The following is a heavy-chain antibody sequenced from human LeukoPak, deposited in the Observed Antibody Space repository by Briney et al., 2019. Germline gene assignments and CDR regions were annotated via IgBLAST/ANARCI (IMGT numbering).Heavy chain of an antibody. CDR1: GYTFTGYY. D-gene: IGHD2-15*01. J-gene: IGHJ4*02. CDR2: INPNGGGT. CDR3: ARDRYCSGGSCYDY. Sequence: ASVKVSCKASGYTFTGYYMHWVRQAPGQGLEWMGRINPNGGGTNYAQKFQGRVTMTRDTSISTAYMELSRLRSDDTAVYYCARDRYCSGGSCYDYWGQGTLVTVSS. V-gene: IGHV1-2*06.